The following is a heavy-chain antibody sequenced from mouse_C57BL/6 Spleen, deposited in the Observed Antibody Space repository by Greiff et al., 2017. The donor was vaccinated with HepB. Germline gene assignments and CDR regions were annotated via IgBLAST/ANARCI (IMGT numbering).Heavy chain of an antibody. CDR2: IDPETGGT. J-gene: IGHJ2*01. CDR3: TRGITTVVAPFFDY. D-gene: IGHD1-1*01. CDR1: GYTFTDYE. Sequence: VQLQQSGAELVRPGASVTLSCKASGYTFTDYEMHWVKQTPVHGLEWIGAIDPETGGTAYNQKFKGKAILTADKSSSTAYMELRSLTSEDSAVYYCTRGITTVVAPFFDYWGQGTTLTVSS. V-gene: IGHV1-15*01.